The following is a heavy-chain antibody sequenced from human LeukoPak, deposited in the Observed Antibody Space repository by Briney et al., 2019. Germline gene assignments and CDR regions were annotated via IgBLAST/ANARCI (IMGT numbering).Heavy chain of an antibody. CDR1: GFTFSSYA. D-gene: IGHD4-17*01. Sequence: GGSLRLSCAASGFTFSSYAMHWVRQAPGKGLEWVAVISYDGSNKYYADSVKGRFTISRDNSKNTLYLQMNSLRAEDTAVYYCATKSGYGDDCWGQGTLVTVSS. CDR2: ISYDGSNK. V-gene: IGHV3-30-3*01. CDR3: ATKSGYGDDC. J-gene: IGHJ4*02.